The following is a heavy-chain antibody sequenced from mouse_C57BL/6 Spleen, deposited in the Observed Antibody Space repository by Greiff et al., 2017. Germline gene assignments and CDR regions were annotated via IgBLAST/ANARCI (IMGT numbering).Heavy chain of an antibody. CDR2: IYPGNSDT. Sequence: EVQLQQSGTVLARPGASVKMSCKTSGYTFTSYWMHWVKQRPGQGLEWIGAIYPGNSDTSYNQKFKGKAKLTAVTSDSTAYMERRGLTNEDSAVYYCTKGHYDNDYYAMDYWGQGTSVTVSS. CDR3: TKGHYDNDYYAMDY. V-gene: IGHV1-5*01. CDR1: GYTFTSYW. D-gene: IGHD2-4*01. J-gene: IGHJ4*01.